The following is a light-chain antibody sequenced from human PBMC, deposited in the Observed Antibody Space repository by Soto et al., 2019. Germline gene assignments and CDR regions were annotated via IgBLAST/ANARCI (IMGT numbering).Light chain of an antibody. Sequence: EIVLTQSPATLSLSPGDRATLSCRASQSVHRYLAWYQQKPGQAPRLLMYEASNRATGIPATFSANGSGTDFTLTITNLEPEDFASYYCQQRLTGPWTFGQGTRVEI. V-gene: IGKV3-11*01. CDR2: EAS. CDR3: QQRLTGPWT. CDR1: QSVHRY. J-gene: IGKJ1*01.